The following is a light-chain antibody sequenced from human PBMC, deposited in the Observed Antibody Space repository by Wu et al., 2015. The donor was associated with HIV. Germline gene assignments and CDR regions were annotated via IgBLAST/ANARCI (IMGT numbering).Light chain of an antibody. Sequence: EIVMTQSPATLSVSPGQRVTLSCRASQTIANKLAWYQQRPGQGPRLLIYETSTRATGIPARFSGRGSGTEFTLTISSLQSEDFAVYYCQLSNNWPWTFGQGTKVEIK. CDR3: QLSNNWPWT. CDR2: ETS. V-gene: IGKV3-15*01. J-gene: IGKJ1*01. CDR1: QTIANK.